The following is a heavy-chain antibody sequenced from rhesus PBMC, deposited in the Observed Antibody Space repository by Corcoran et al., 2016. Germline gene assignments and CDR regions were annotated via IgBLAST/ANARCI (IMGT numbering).Heavy chain of an antibody. Sequence: QVQLVQSGAEVTKPGASVKLSCKASGSTFTSYSINWVRQAPGHGLEWMGWNNPSNGNTCYAQKFQGIVTMTRDTSTSTAYMELSSLRSEDTAVYYCARGQRLAYYYGLDSWGQGVVVTVSS. CDR2: NNPSNGNT. D-gene: IGHD6-31*01. CDR1: GSTFTSYS. V-gene: IGHV1-200*01. J-gene: IGHJ6*01. CDR3: ARGQRLAYYYGLDS.